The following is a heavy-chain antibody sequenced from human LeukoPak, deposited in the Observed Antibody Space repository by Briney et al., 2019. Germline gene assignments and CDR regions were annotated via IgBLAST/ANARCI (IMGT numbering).Heavy chain of an antibody. D-gene: IGHD3-10*01. CDR3: AREVLWFGGLYYLDY. Sequence: GGSLRLSCAASGFTFSDYYMSWIRQAPGKGLEWVSYISSSSSYTNYADSVKGRFTISRDNAKNSPYLQMNSLRAEDTAVYYCAREVLWFGGLYYLDYWGQGTLVTVSS. CDR2: ISSSSSYT. J-gene: IGHJ4*02. V-gene: IGHV3-11*05. CDR1: GFTFSDYY.